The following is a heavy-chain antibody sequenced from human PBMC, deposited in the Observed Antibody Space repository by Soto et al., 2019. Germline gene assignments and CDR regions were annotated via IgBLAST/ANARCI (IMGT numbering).Heavy chain of an antibody. V-gene: IGHV4-34*01. J-gene: IGHJ4*02. Sequence: QVQLQQWGAGLLKPSETLSLTCAVYGESLNYYYWSWIRQAPGKGLESIGEFYHGGSTNYNPAVKSRVTITVDTSKNQFSLGMTSVTAADTAIYYCARGEWADRLANWGRGTMLTVSS. CDR3: ARGEWADRLAN. CDR2: FYHGGST. D-gene: IGHD1-26*01. CDR1: GESLNYYY.